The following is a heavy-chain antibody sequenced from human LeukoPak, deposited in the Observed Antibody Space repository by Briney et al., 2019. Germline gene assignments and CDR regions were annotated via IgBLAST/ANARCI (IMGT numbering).Heavy chain of an antibody. D-gene: IGHD6-13*01. Sequence: ASVKVSCKASGYTFTSYGISWVRQAPGQGLEWMGWISAYNGNTNYAQKLQGRVTMTTDTSTSTAYMELRSLRSDDTAVYYCARDNRIAAADIDYYYGMDVWGQGTTVTVS. CDR1: GYTFTSYG. J-gene: IGHJ6*02. CDR3: ARDNRIAAADIDYYYGMDV. V-gene: IGHV1-18*01. CDR2: ISAYNGNT.